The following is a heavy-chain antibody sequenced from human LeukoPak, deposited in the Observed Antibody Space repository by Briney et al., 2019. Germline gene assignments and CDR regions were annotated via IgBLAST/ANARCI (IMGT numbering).Heavy chain of an antibody. Sequence: QPGGSLRLSCAASGFTFSSYAMHWVRQAPGKGLEWVAVISYDGSNKYYADSVKGRFTISRDNSKNTLYLQMNSLRAEDTAVYYCARGRGYSGYDLSPFDYWGQGTLVTVSS. CDR2: ISYDGSNK. D-gene: IGHD5-12*01. CDR1: GFTFSSYA. J-gene: IGHJ4*02. V-gene: IGHV3-30-3*01. CDR3: ARGRGYSGYDLSPFDY.